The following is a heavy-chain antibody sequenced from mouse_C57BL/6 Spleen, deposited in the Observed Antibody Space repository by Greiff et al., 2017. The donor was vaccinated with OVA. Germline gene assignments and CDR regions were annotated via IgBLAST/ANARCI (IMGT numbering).Heavy chain of an antibody. V-gene: IGHV6-3*01. D-gene: IGHD4-1*01. CDR2: IRLKSDNYAT. CDR3: TGGTNWGPFDY. CDR1: GFTFSNYW. J-gene: IGHJ2*01. Sequence: VQLKESGGGLVQPGGSMKLSCVASGFTFSNYWMNWVRQSPEQGLEWVAQIRLKSDNYATHYAESVKGRFTISRDDSNSSVYLQMNNLSAEDTGIYYGTGGTNWGPFDYWGQGTTLTVSS.